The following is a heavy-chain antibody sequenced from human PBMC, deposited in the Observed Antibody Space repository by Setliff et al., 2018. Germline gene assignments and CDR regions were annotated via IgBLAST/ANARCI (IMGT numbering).Heavy chain of an antibody. V-gene: IGHV3-33*08. CDR3: ARTCSGSGCYAGLES. Sequence: LSLSCAASGFNFNLYGMHWVRQAPGKGLEWVAVIWDDGGNKYHADSVKGRFTISRDNSKNTLYLQMNSLRPEDTAVYYCARTCSGSGCYAGLESWGQGTPVTVSS. D-gene: IGHD2-15*01. J-gene: IGHJ4*02. CDR2: IWDDGGNK. CDR1: GFNFNLYG.